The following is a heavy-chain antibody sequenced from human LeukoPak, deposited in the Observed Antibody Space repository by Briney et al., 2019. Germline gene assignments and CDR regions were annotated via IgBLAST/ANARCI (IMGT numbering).Heavy chain of an antibody. CDR3: AKDSSGWLGY. D-gene: IGHD6-19*01. Sequence: GGSLRLSCAASGFTVSSNYMSCVRQAPGKGLEWVSVIYSGGSTYYADSVKGRFTISRDNSKNTLYLQMNSLRAEDTAVYYCAKDSSGWLGYWGQGTLVTVSS. CDR2: IYSGGST. V-gene: IGHV3-66*02. J-gene: IGHJ4*02. CDR1: GFTVSSNY.